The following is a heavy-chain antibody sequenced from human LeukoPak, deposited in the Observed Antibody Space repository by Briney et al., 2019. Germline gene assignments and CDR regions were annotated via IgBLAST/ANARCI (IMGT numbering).Heavy chain of an antibody. CDR3: ARAEGANDYGDYYYFDY. J-gene: IGHJ4*02. CDR2: INHSGST. CDR1: GGSFSGYY. V-gene: IGHV4-34*01. Sequence: SETLSLTCAVYGGSFSGYYWSWIRQPPGKGLEWIGEINHSGSTNYNPSLKSRVTISVDTSKNQFSLKLSSVTAADTAVYYCARAEGANDYGDYYYFDYWGQGTLVTVSS. D-gene: IGHD4-17*01.